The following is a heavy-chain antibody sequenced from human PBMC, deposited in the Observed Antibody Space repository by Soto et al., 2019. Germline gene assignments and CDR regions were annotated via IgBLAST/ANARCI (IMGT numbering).Heavy chain of an antibody. D-gene: IGHD1-26*01. J-gene: IGHJ6*02. CDR2: IGGSGHFI. V-gene: IGHV3-21*01. Sequence: EVQLVESGGGLVKPGGSLRLSCAASGFTFKTYRMNWVRQAPGRGLEWVSSIGGSGHFIYYADSMKGRFTISRDNAKNSLYLQMNSLGAEDTAVYYCARDSLRPTGTYPNYYGMDVWGQGTTVTVSS. CDR3: ARDSLRPTGTYPNYYGMDV. CDR1: GFTFKTYR.